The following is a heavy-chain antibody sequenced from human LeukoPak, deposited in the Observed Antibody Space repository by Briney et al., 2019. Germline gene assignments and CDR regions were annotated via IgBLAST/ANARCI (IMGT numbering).Heavy chain of an antibody. CDR1: GASFNSDDQY. CDR3: SRGLDSRRLGY. D-gene: IGHD3-22*01. J-gene: IGHJ4*02. CDR2: IHPSGML. Sequence: PSETLSLTCTVSGASFNSDDQYWNWLRQSPGKGLEWIGSIHPSGMLYNNPSLESRVTMSRDTSKNQFSLNLNSVTAADTAVYFCSRGLDSRRLGYWGQGILVTVSS. V-gene: IGHV4-31*03.